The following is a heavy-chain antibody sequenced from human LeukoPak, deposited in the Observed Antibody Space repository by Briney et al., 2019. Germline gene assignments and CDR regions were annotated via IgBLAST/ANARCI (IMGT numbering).Heavy chain of an antibody. CDR3: AVPRGGWLQFGPSAFDI. Sequence: PSETLSLTCTVSGGSISSSSYYWGWIRQPPGKGLEWIGSIYYSGSTYYNPSLKSRVTISVDPSKNQFSLKLSSVTAADTAVYYCAVPRGGWLQFGPSAFDIWGQGTMVTVSS. J-gene: IGHJ3*02. CDR2: IYYSGST. CDR1: GGSISSSSYY. V-gene: IGHV4-39*07. D-gene: IGHD5-24*01.